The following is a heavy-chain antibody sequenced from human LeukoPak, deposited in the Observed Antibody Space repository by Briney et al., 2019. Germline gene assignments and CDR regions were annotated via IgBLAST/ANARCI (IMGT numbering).Heavy chain of an antibody. CDR3: ANGAHPDSSHYYFDY. CDR2: ITGRGVRT. D-gene: IGHD2-2*01. V-gene: IGHV3-23*01. CDR1: GFTFSRYG. Sequence: GGSLRLSCAASGFTFSRYGMSWVRQAPGKGLEWVSAITGRGVRTYNGDSVKGRFTISRDTSKNTVYLQMNSLRGNDTAVYYCANGAHPDSSHYYFDYWGQGALVTVSS. J-gene: IGHJ4*02.